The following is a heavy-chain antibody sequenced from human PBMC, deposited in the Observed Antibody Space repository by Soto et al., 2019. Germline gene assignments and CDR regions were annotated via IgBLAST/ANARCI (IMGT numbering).Heavy chain of an antibody. J-gene: IGHJ5*02. Sequence: SGPTLVKPTQTLTLTCTFSGFSLSTSGVGVGWIRQPPGKALEWLALIYWDDDKRYSPSLKSRLTITKDTSKNQVVLTMTNMDPVDTATYYCAHINDYCSSTSCYWSPIDWFDPWGQGTLVTVSS. V-gene: IGHV2-5*02. CDR2: IYWDDDK. CDR1: GFSLSTSGVG. D-gene: IGHD2-2*01. CDR3: AHINDYCSSTSCYWSPIDWFDP.